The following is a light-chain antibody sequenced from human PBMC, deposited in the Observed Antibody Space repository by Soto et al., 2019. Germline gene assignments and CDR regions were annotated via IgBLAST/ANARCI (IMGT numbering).Light chain of an antibody. Sequence: EVVLTQSPVTLSLSPGERATLSCRASQSFRGLLTWYQQKPGQAPRLLIYDAYNMATGIPPRFSGSGSGTDFTLTISSLQPEDFATYYCQQSYSTPITFGQGTRLEIK. CDR2: DAY. CDR3: QQSYSTPIT. CDR1: QSFRGL. V-gene: IGKV3-11*01. J-gene: IGKJ5*01.